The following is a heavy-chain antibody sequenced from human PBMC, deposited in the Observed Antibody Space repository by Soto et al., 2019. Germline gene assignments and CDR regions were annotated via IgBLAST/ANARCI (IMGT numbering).Heavy chain of an antibody. CDR2: IYYSGST. CDR3: ATPNREQLVRDDYFDY. J-gene: IGHJ4*02. CDR1: GGSISSSSYY. D-gene: IGHD6-13*01. V-gene: IGHV4-39*01. Sequence: PAETLSLTCTVSGGSISSSSYYWGWIRQPPGKGLGWIGSIYYSGSTYYNPSLKSRVTISVDTSKNQFSLKLSSVTAADTAVYYCATPNREQLVRDDYFDYWGQGTLVTVSS.